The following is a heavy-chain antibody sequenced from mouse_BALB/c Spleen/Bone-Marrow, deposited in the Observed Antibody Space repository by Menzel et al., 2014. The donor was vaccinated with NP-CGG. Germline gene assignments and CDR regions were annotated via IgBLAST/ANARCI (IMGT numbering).Heavy chain of an antibody. V-gene: IGHV1-5*01. Sequence: EVQLQQSGTVLARPGASVKMSCKASGYSFTSYWMHWVKQRPGQGLEWIGAIYPGNSDTSYNQKFEGKAKLTAVTSASTAYMELSSLTNEDSAVYYCTKIYYGNSFDVWGAGTTVTVSS. CDR2: IYPGNSDT. CDR1: GYSFTSYW. CDR3: TKIYYGNSFDV. D-gene: IGHD2-1*01. J-gene: IGHJ1*01.